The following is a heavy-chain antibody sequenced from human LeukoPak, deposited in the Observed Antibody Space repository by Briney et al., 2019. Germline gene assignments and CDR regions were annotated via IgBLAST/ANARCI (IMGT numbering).Heavy chain of an antibody. Sequence: GGSLRLSCAASGFTFGTYAMTWVRQAPGKGLEWVSSICGSDLTTYYAGSVKGRFTISRDNSKNTLYLHMNSLRADDTAVYHCAKLNGGSCYSALDYWGQGILVTVSS. V-gene: IGHV3-23*01. D-gene: IGHD2-15*01. CDR1: GFTFGTYA. J-gene: IGHJ4*02. CDR3: AKLNGGSCYSALDY. CDR2: ICGSDLTT.